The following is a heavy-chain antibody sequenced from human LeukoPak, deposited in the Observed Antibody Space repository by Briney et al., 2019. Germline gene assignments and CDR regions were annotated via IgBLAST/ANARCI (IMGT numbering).Heavy chain of an antibody. CDR1: GYTFTGYY. V-gene: IGHV1-2*02. J-gene: IGHJ5*02. Sequence: GASVKVSCKASGYTFTGYYMHWVRQAPGQGLEWMGWINPNSGGTNYAQKFQGRVTMTRDTSISTAYMELSRLRSDDTAVYYCARDQGYCSSTSCSRRWFDPWGQGTLVTVSS. D-gene: IGHD2-2*01. CDR2: INPNSGGT. CDR3: ARDQGYCSSTSCSRRWFDP.